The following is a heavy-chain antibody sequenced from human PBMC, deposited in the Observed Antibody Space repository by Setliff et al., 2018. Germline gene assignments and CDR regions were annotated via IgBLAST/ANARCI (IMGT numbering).Heavy chain of an antibody. D-gene: IGHD1-26*01. CDR2: SNHGGST. CDR1: GESFSNNY. J-gene: IGHJ4*02. V-gene: IGHV4-34*01. Sequence: PSETLSLTCSVYGESFSNNYWSWIRQTPGKGLEWIGESNHGGSTSYHPSLKSRLTISVEKSRNQFSLRLRSVTAADTAVYFCARDNTMVGATDYWGLGTLVTVSS. CDR3: ARDNTMVGATDY.